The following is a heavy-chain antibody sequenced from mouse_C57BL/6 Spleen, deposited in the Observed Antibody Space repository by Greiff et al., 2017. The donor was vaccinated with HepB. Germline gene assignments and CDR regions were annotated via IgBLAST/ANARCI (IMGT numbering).Heavy chain of an antibody. D-gene: IGHD1-1*01. CDR1: GYSFTDYN. V-gene: IGHV1-39*01. CDR3: ARSDYYGSSYGIFDY. J-gene: IGHJ2*01. CDR2: INPNYGTT. Sequence: VQLKQSGPELVKPGASVKISCKASGYSFTDYNMNWVKQSNGKSLEWIGVINPNYGTTSYNQKFKGKATLTVDQSSSTAYMQLNSLTSEDSAVYYCARSDYYGSSYGIFDYWGQGTTLTVSS.